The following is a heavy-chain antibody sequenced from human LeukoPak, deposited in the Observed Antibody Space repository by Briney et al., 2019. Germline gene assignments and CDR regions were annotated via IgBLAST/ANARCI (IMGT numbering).Heavy chain of an antibody. V-gene: IGHV3-7*03. J-gene: IGHJ4*02. Sequence: GGSLRLSCAASEFTFSSYWMQWVRQAPGKGLEWVANIKRDGSEKYYADSVKGRFIISRDNAKNALYLQMSSLRAEDTAIYYCAKRSGVYSDNSGVFDYWGQGSLVTVSS. CDR1: EFTFSSYW. D-gene: IGHD4-11*01. CDR3: AKRSGVYSDNSGVFDY. CDR2: IKRDGSEK.